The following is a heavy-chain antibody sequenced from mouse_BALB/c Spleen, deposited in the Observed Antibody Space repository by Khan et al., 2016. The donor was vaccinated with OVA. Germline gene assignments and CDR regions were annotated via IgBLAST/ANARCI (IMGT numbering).Heavy chain of an antibody. D-gene: IGHD1-1*01. J-gene: IGHJ2*01. CDR2: INTSTGYT. CDR3: ARYYYGSSPDY. Sequence: QVQLQQSGAELAKPGASVKMSCKASGYTFTSYWMHWVKQRPGQGLEWIGYINTSTGYTEYNQKFKDKATLTADKSSSTAYMQLSSLTSEDSAVYYCARYYYGSSPDYWGQGTTLTVSS. V-gene: IGHV1-7*01. CDR1: GYTFTSYW.